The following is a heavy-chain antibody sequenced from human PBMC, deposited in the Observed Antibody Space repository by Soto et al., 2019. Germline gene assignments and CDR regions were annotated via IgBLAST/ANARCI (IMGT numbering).Heavy chain of an antibody. CDR3: ARDSRITIFGVVTEDDP. V-gene: IGHV1-69*01. D-gene: IGHD3-3*01. J-gene: IGHJ5*02. CDR2: IIPIFGTA. Sequence: QVQLVQSGAEVKKPGSSAKVSCKASGGTFSSYAISWVRQAPGQGLEWMGGIIPIFGTANYAQKFQGRVTITADESTSTAYMELSSLRSEDTAVYYCARDSRITIFGVVTEDDPWGQGTLVTVSS. CDR1: GGTFSSYA.